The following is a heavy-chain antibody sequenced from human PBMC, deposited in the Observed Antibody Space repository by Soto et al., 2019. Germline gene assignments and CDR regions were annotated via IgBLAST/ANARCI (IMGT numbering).Heavy chain of an antibody. CDR3: ARETYGDYVGYFDP. D-gene: IGHD4-17*01. V-gene: IGHV4-34*01. CDR1: GGSFSGYY. Sequence: SETLSLTCAVYGGSFSGYYWTWIRQPPGTGLEWIGEINHSGSTNYSPSLESRVSISLDTSRNQFSLKLTSVTAADTAVYYCARETYGDYVGYFDPWGQGTLVTVSS. J-gene: IGHJ5*02. CDR2: INHSGST.